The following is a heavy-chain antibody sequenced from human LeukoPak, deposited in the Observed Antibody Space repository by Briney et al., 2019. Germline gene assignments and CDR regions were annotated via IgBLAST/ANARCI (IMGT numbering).Heavy chain of an antibody. Sequence: PGGSLRLSCAASGFTFSSYGMSWVRQAPGEGLEWVSAISGSGGSTYYADSVKGRFTISRDNAKNSLFLQMNNLRAEDTAVYYCARDPYSGGYGDYYYYYMDLWGQGTTVTISS. J-gene: IGHJ6*03. V-gene: IGHV3-23*01. CDR2: ISGSGGST. D-gene: IGHD1-26*01. CDR3: ARDPYSGGYGDYYYYYMDL. CDR1: GFTFSSYG.